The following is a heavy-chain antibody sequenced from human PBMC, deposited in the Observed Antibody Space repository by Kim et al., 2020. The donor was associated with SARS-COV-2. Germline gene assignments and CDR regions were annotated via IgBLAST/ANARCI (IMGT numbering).Heavy chain of an antibody. Sequence: YPGSVKGRFTISRENAKNSLYLQMNSLRAGDTAVYYCARAIFVGATSFDYWGQGTLVTVSS. CDR3: ARAIFVGATSFDY. D-gene: IGHD1-26*01. V-gene: IGHV3-13*01. J-gene: IGHJ4*02.